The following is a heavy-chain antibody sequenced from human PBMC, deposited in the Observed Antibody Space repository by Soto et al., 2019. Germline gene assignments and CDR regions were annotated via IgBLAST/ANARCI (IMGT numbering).Heavy chain of an antibody. CDR2: IIPIFGTT. D-gene: IGHD1-26*01. CDR1: GASFDSYT. CDR3: ARGPLYDLESGMYWYFDL. Sequence: QVQLVQSGAEVRKSGSSVKVSCKLSGASFDSYTITWVRQAPGQGLEWMGGIIPIFGTTNYAQKFQGRLTITAAGFTSSAYMGLSSLTSEDTAVYYCARGPLYDLESGMYWYFDLWGRGTLVTVSS. J-gene: IGHJ2*01. V-gene: IGHV1-69*01.